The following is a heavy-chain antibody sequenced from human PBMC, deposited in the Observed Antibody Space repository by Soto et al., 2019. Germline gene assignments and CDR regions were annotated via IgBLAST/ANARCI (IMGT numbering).Heavy chain of an antibody. J-gene: IGHJ4*02. CDR3: TTDRTYYDFWSGYYFKDY. V-gene: IGHV3-15*01. D-gene: IGHD3-3*01. CDR1: GFTFSNAW. CDR2: IKSKTDGGTT. Sequence: GESLKISCAASGFTFSNAWMSWVRQAPVKGLEWVGRIKSKTDGGTTDYAATVKGRFTISRDDSKNTPYLQMNSLKTEDTAVYYCTTDRTYYDFWSGYYFKDYWGQGTLVTVSS.